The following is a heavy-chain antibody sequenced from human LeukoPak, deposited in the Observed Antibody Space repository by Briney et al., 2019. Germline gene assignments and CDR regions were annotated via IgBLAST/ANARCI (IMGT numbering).Heavy chain of an antibody. CDR2: IYYSGST. CDR3: ARAYGDYSVFDY. V-gene: IGHV4-30-4*01. Sequence: SSETLSLTCTVSGGSISSGDYYWSWIRQPPGKGLEWIGYIYYSGSTYYNPSLKSRVTISVDTSKNQSSLKLSSVTAADTAVYYCARAYGDYSVFDYWGQGTLVTVSS. CDR1: GGSISSGDYY. J-gene: IGHJ4*02. D-gene: IGHD4-17*01.